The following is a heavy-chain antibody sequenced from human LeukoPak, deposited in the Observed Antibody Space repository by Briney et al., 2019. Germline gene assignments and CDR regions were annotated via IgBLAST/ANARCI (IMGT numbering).Heavy chain of an antibody. D-gene: IGHD5-24*01. CDR3: ATSPLPLDGYSYFDY. Sequence: GGSLRLSCAASGFTFSSYGMHWVRQAPGKGLEWVAVIWYDGSNKYYADSVKGRFTISRDNSKNTLYLQMNSLRAEDTAVYYCATSPLPLDGYSYFDYWGQGTLATVSS. CDR1: GFTFSSYG. CDR2: IWYDGSNK. V-gene: IGHV3-33*01. J-gene: IGHJ4*02.